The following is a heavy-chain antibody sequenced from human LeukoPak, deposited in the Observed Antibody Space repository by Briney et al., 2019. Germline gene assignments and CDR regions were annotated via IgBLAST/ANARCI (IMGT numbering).Heavy chain of an antibody. CDR3: ARTYSSFDY. D-gene: IGHD6-19*01. Sequence: PGRSLRLSCAASGFTFYSYAMSWVRQAPGKGLEWVAAISGSGGSTYYADSMKGRFTISRDNSKNTLSLQMNSLRAEDTAVYYCARTYSSFDYWGQGTLVTVSS. J-gene: IGHJ4*02. V-gene: IGHV3-23*01. CDR1: GFTFYSYA. CDR2: ISGSGGST.